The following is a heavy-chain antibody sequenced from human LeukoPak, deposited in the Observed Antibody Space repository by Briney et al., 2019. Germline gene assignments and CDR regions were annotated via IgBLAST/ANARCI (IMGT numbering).Heavy chain of an antibody. CDR2: IKSKTDGGTT. CDR1: GFTFSNAW. CDR3: TTDHIGYGGIIVDY. D-gene: IGHD5-18*01. J-gene: IGHJ4*02. Sequence: GGSLRLSCAASGFTFSNAWMSWVRQAPGKGLEWVGRIKSKTDGGTTDYAAPVKGRFTISRDDSKNTLYLQMNSLKTEDTAMYYCTTDHIGYGGIIVDYWGQGTLVTVSS. V-gene: IGHV3-15*01.